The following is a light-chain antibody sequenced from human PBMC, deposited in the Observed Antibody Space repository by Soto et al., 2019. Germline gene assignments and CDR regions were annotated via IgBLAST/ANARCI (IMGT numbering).Light chain of an antibody. CDR3: NSYTNSSAVV. Sequence: QSALTQPPSASGSPGQSVAISCTGTSSDVGGYNYVSWYQQHPGNAPKLLVYEVTNRPSGVSDRFSGSKSGNTASLTISGLQAEDEADYYCNSYTNSSAVVFGGGTKVTVL. CDR2: EVT. V-gene: IGLV2-14*01. CDR1: SSDVGGYNY. J-gene: IGLJ2*01.